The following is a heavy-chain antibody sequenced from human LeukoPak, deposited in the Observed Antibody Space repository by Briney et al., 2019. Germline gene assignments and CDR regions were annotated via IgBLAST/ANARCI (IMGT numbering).Heavy chain of an antibody. CDR3: ARRRYTSGYLDY. J-gene: IGHJ4*02. CDR2: IYYSGST. Sequence: SETLSLTCTVSGGSISSSDYYWGWIRQPPGKGLEWVGNIYYSGSTYYNPSLESRVTISVDTSKSQFSLKLTSVTAADTAVYYCARRRYTSGYLDYWGQGTLVTVSS. D-gene: IGHD3-22*01. V-gene: IGHV4-39*07. CDR1: GGSISSSDYY.